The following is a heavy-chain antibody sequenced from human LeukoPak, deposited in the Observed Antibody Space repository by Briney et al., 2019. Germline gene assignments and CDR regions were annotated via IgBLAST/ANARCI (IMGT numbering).Heavy chain of an antibody. Sequence: GGSLRLSCAAYGFTFSNYWMSWVRQAPGKGLEWVANVRPDGSEIQCVDSMKGRFTVSRDNSEDSLYLRMSSLRAEDTAVYYCATTTRSRSWDYWGQGTLVTVSS. CDR1: GFTFSNYW. J-gene: IGHJ4*02. CDR3: ATTTRSRSWDY. CDR2: VRPDGSEI. V-gene: IGHV3-7*01. D-gene: IGHD2-2*01.